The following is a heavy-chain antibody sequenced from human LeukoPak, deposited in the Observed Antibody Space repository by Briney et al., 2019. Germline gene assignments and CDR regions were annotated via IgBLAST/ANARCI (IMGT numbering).Heavy chain of an antibody. V-gene: IGHV1-69*13. Sequence: ASVKVSCKASGGTFSSYAISWVRQAPGQGLEWMGGIIPIFGTANYAQKFQGRVTITADESTSTAYMELSSLRPGDTAVYYCASGGVVVVVAATPDLQYYYYYGMDVWGKGTTVTVSS. CDR2: IIPIFGTA. J-gene: IGHJ6*04. CDR1: GGTFSSYA. CDR3: ASGGVVVVVAATPDLQYYYYYGMDV. D-gene: IGHD2-15*01.